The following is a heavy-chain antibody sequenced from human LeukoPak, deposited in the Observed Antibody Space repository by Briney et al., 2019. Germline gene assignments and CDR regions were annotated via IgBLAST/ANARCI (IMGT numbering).Heavy chain of an antibody. CDR1: GSTLSSCG. CDR3: ATETIGRHYDY. J-gene: IGHJ4*02. CDR2: IGPTGTDR. D-gene: IGHD1-14*01. Sequence: GGSLRLSCAASGSTLSSCGFNWVRQAPGKGLEWVSSIGPTGTDRYYADSVRGRFTISRDNAKNSMYLQMDSLRDEDTAVYYCATETIGRHYDYWGQGTLLTVSS. V-gene: IGHV3-21*01.